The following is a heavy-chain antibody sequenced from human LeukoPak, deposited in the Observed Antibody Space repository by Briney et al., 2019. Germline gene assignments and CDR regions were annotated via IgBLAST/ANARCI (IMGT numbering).Heavy chain of an antibody. CDR2: IIPIFGTI. CDR3: ASTPCSGGSCHGNYYYYMDV. Sequence: SVKVSCKASGGTFSSYAISWVRQAPGQGLEWMGGIIPIFGTINSAQECPGKVTNTTDEFTSTAYMEMSSLKIEDTAVYYCASTPCSGGSCHGNYYYYMDVWGKGTTVTVSS. CDR1: GGTFSSYA. J-gene: IGHJ6*03. D-gene: IGHD2-15*01. V-gene: IGHV1-69*05.